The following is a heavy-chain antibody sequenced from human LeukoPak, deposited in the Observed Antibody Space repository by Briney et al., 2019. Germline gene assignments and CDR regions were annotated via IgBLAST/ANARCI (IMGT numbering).Heavy chain of an antibody. CDR2: ISNSGGST. CDR1: GFTFNTYT. D-gene: IGHD1-1*01. V-gene: IGHV3-23*01. CDR3: AKGLERESRLDS. J-gene: IGHJ4*02. Sequence: PGGSLRLSCAASGFTFNTYTMYWVRQAPGKGLEWVSGISNSGGSTYYADSVKGRFTISRDSSKNTLYLQMNSLRAEDTALYYCAKGLERESRLDSWGQGILVTVSS.